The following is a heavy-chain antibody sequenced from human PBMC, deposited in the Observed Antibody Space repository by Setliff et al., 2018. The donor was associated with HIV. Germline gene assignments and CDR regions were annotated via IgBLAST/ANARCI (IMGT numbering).Heavy chain of an antibody. CDR1: GGSIISGSYY. Sequence: PSETLSLTCTVSGGSIISGSYYWSWIRQPAGKGLEWIGHIYTTGSTNYNPSLKNRVTMSVDTSKNQFSLKLSSVTAADTAVYYCARTARVFDFWGQGILVTVSS. CDR3: ARTARVFDF. J-gene: IGHJ4*02. V-gene: IGHV4-61*09. CDR2: IYTTGST.